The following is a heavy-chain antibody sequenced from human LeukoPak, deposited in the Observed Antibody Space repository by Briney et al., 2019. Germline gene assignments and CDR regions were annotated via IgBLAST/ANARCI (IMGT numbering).Heavy chain of an antibody. V-gene: IGHV3-21*01. CDR1: GFTFSSYS. CDR3: ARGITMIVGRAFDI. D-gene: IGHD3-22*01. J-gene: IGHJ3*02. Sequence: PGGSLRLSCAASGFTFSSYSMNWVRQAPGKGLEWVSSISSSSSYIYYADSVKGRFTISRDNAKNSLYLQMNSLRAEDTAVYYCARGITMIVGRAFDIWGQGTMVTVSS. CDR2: ISSSSSYI.